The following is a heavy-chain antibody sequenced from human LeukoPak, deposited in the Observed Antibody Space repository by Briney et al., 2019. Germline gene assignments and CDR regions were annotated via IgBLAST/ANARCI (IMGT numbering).Heavy chain of an antibody. CDR1: GGSISSYY. Sequence: SETLSLTCTVSGGSISSYYWSWIRQPAGKGLEWIGRIYTSGSTNYNPSLTSRVTMSVDTSKNQFSLKLSSVTAADTAVYYCARTRTIFGGGYYYYGMDVWGQGTTVTVSS. CDR3: ARTRTIFGGGYYYYGMDV. V-gene: IGHV4-4*07. J-gene: IGHJ6*02. D-gene: IGHD3-3*01. CDR2: IYTSGST.